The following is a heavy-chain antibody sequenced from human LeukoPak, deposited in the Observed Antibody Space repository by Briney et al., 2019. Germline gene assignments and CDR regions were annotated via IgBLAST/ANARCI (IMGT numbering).Heavy chain of an antibody. CDR2: ISGSGGST. CDR3: AKIYSAYDYGDYSPDY. J-gene: IGHJ4*02. D-gene: IGHD4-17*01. CDR1: GFTFSSYG. Sequence: PGGSLRLSCTASGFTFSSYGMSWVRQAPGKGLEWVSAISGSGGSTYYADSVKGRFTISRDNSKNTLYLQMNSLRAEDTAVYYCAKIYSAYDYGDYSPDYWGQGTLVTVSS. V-gene: IGHV3-23*01.